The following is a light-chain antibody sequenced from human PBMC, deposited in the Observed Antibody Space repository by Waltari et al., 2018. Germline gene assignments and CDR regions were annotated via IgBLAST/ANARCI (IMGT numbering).Light chain of an antibody. V-gene: IGLV2-23*01. CDR2: AAT. CDR1: NNDIGTYNL. CDR3: LSYAGRTAVV. J-gene: IGLJ2*01. Sequence: QSPLSQPASVSASPGQSITVSCTGTNNDIGTYNLISWYQHYPGKAPKLIISAATKRPPGISERFSGSKSGNTASLTISRLQVEDEGDYYCLSYAGRTAVVFGGGTKLTVL.